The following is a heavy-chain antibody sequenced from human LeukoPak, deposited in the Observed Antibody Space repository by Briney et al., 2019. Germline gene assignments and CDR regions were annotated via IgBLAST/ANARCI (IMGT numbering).Heavy chain of an antibody. Sequence: NPSETLSLTCAVYGGSFSGYYWSWLRQPPGKGLEWIGEINHSGSTNYNPSLKSRVTISVDTSKNQSSLKLSSVTAADTAVYYCARSWGYCSSTSCYMGYYFDYWGQGTLVTVSS. CDR3: ARSWGYCSSTSCYMGYYFDY. V-gene: IGHV4-34*01. CDR1: GGSFSGYY. J-gene: IGHJ4*02. D-gene: IGHD2-2*02. CDR2: INHSGST.